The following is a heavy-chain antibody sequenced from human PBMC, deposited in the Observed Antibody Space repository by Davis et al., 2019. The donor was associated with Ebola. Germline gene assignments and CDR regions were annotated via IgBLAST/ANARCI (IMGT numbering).Heavy chain of an antibody. CDR1: GYTFTGYY. D-gene: IGHD1-7*01. Sequence: ASVKVSCKASGYTFTGYYMHWVRQAPGQGLEWMGWINPNSGGTNYAQKFQGWVTMTRDTSISTAYMELRSLRSDDTAVYYCAGQDMSAGTYYFDYWGQGTLVTVSS. J-gene: IGHJ4*02. CDR2: INPNSGGT. CDR3: AGQDMSAGTYYFDY. V-gene: IGHV1-2*04.